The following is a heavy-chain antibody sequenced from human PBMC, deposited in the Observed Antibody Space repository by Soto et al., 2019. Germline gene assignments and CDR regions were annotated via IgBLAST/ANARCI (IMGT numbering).Heavy chain of an antibody. J-gene: IGHJ2*01. CDR1: GFTFSSYA. CDR2: ISGSGGST. Sequence: GSLRLSCAASGFTFSSYAMSWVRQARGKGLEWVSGISGSGGSTYYADSVKGRFTISRDNSKNTLYLQVSSLRAEDTAVYYCAKAPGYCSGGSCYWYIDLWGRGTLVTVSS. V-gene: IGHV3-23*01. CDR3: AKAPGYCSGGSCYWYIDL. D-gene: IGHD2-15*01.